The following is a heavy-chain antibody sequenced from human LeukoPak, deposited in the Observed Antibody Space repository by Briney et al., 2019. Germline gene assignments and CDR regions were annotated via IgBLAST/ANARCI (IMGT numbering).Heavy chain of an antibody. Sequence: PSETLSLTCTVSGGSISNYYWSWIRQPPGEGLEWIGYIYYSGSTNYNPSLKSRVTISVDTSKNQFSLRLNSVTAADTAVYYCARPYSSGWRGAFDIWGQGTMVTVSS. CDR3: ARPYSSGWRGAFDI. V-gene: IGHV4-59*01. CDR1: GGSISNYY. D-gene: IGHD6-25*01. CDR2: IYYSGST. J-gene: IGHJ3*02.